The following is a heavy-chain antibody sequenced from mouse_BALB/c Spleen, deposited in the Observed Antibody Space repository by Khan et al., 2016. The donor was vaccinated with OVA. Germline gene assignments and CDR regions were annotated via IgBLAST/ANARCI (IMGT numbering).Heavy chain of an antibody. D-gene: IGHD1-2*01. CDR2: IFPNNGDS. J-gene: IGHJ3*01. Sequence: VQLQQSGPELVKPGASVKISCRASGYIFTDYILDWVKQSHGKSLEWIGYIFPNNGDSDYNQNFKTRATLNVDISSSTAYMERRSLTSEASAIYYCVRSGYGSFAYWGQGTLVTVSA. CDR1: GYIFTDYI. V-gene: IGHV1S29*02. CDR3: VRSGYGSFAY.